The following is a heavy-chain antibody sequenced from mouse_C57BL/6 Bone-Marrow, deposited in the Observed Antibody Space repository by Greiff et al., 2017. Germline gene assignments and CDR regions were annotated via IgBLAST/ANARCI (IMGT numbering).Heavy chain of an antibody. Sequence: QVQLQQSGAELARPGASVKMSCKASGYTFTSYTMHWVKQRPGQGLEWIGYINPSSGYTKYNQKFKDKATLTADKSSSTAYMQLSSLTSEDSAVYSCANSAYCNFSYWGQGTLVTVSA. V-gene: IGHV1-4*01. CDR1: GYTFTSYT. CDR3: ANSAYCNFSY. D-gene: IGHD2-10*01. J-gene: IGHJ3*01. CDR2: INPSSGYT.